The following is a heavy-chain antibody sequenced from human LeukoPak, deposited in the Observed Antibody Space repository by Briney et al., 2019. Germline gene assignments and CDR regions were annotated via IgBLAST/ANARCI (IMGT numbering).Heavy chain of an antibody. CDR3: ARDRDDYSNYRTDYYYGMDV. Sequence: SQTLSLTCTVFGGSISSGGYYWSWIRQHPGKGLEWIGYIYYSGSTYYNPSLKSRVTISVDTSKNQFSLKLSSVTAADTAVYYCARDRDDYSNYRTDYYYGMDVWGQGTTATVSS. V-gene: IGHV4-31*03. CDR1: GGSISSGGYY. CDR2: IYYSGST. D-gene: IGHD4-11*01. J-gene: IGHJ6*02.